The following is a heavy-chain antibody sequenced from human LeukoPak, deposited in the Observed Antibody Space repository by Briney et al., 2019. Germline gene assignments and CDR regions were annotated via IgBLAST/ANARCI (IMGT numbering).Heavy chain of an antibody. CDR2: IYYSGST. CDR1: GGSISSYY. J-gene: IGHJ4*02. V-gene: IGHV4-59*01. CDR3: ARQYCSSTSYSFDY. Sequence: PSETLSLTCTVSGGSISSYYWSWIRQPPGKGLEWIGYIYYSGSTNYNPSLKSRVTISVDTSKNQFSLKLSSVAAADTAVYYCARQYCSSTSYSFDYWGQGTLVTVSS. D-gene: IGHD2-2*01.